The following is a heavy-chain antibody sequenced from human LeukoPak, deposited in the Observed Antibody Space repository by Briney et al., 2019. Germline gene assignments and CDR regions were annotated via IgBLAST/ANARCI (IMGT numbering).Heavy chain of an antibody. CDR1: GYTLTELS. Sequence: ASVKVSCKVSGYTLTELSMHWVRRAPGKGLEWMGGFDPEDGETIYAQKFQGRVTMTEDTSTDTAYMELSSLRSEDTAVYYCATGARGAASILIAAAAAFDYWGQGTLVTVSS. CDR3: ATGARGAASILIAAAAAFDY. D-gene: IGHD6-13*01. CDR2: FDPEDGET. V-gene: IGHV1-24*01. J-gene: IGHJ4*02.